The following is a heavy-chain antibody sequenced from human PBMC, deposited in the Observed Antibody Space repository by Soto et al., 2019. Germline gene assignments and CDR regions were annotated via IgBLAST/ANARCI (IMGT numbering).Heavy chain of an antibody. J-gene: IGHJ4*02. Sequence: EVQLLESGGGLVQPGGSLRLSCAASGFTFSSYAMSWVRQAPGKGLEWVSAISGSGGSTYYADSVKGRFTISRDNSKHTLYLQMNSLRAEDTAVYYCAKGRLGFYGDHRIYYFDYWGQGTLVTVSS. CDR3: AKGRLGFYGDHRIYYFDY. CDR1: GFTFSSYA. V-gene: IGHV3-23*01. CDR2: ISGSGGST. D-gene: IGHD4-17*01.